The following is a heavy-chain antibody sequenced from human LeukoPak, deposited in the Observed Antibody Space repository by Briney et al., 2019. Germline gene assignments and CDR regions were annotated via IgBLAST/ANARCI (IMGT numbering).Heavy chain of an antibody. CDR1: GFTFSRYG. CDR3: AKDHLPGIVVADRDY. J-gene: IGHJ4*02. Sequence: PGGSLRLSCAASGFTFSRYGMSWVRQAPGKGLEWVSAISGSGGTTYYADSVKGRFTISRDNSKNTVYLEINSLRAEDTAIYYCAKDHLPGIVVADRDYWGQGTLVTVSS. CDR2: ISGSGGTT. D-gene: IGHD6-19*01. V-gene: IGHV3-23*01.